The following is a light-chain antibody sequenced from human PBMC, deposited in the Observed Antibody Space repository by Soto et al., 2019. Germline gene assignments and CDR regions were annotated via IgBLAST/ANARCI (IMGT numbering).Light chain of an antibody. Sequence: VTQPPATLTLSQRAGATLSCRASQGIGDTLAWYQHKPGQTPRLLIYGTSTRATGGPTRFSGSRSGAEFTLTINSLQSEDFAVYYCQLYNNWPLTFGGGTKVDIK. CDR2: GTS. V-gene: IGKV3-15*01. CDR3: QLYNNWPLT. J-gene: IGKJ4*01. CDR1: QGIGDT.